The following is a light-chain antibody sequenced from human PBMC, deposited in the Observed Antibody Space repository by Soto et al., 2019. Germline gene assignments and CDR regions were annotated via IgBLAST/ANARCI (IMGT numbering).Light chain of an antibody. CDR2: ENN. CDR3: QSYNSSLSGYV. V-gene: IGLV1-40*01. Sequence: VLTQPPSVSEAPGQRVTISCTGSSSNIGAGYEAHWYQQVPGTAPKLLIYENNNRPSGVPDRFSGSKSGTSASLAITGLQAEDEAEYYCQSYNSSLSGYVFGTGTKVTVL. J-gene: IGLJ1*01. CDR1: SSNIGAGYE.